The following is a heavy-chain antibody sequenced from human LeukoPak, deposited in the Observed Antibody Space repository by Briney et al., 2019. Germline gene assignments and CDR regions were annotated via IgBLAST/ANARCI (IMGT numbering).Heavy chain of an antibody. CDR3: AKDQITMIVVVIPDSFDY. V-gene: IGHV3-23*01. D-gene: IGHD3-22*01. Sequence: GGSLRLSCAASGFTFSSYAMSWVRQAPGKGLEWVSAISGSGGSTYYADSVKGRSTISRDNSKNTLYLQMNSLRAEDTAVYYCAKDQITMIVVVIPDSFDYWGQGTLVTVSS. J-gene: IGHJ4*02. CDR1: GFTFSSYA. CDR2: ISGSGGST.